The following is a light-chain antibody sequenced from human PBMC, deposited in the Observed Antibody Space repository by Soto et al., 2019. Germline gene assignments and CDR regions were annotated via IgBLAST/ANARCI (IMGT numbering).Light chain of an antibody. J-gene: IGKJ2*01. CDR1: QSVNSNY. Sequence: ETVLTQSPGTVSLSPGERATLSCRTSQSVNSNYLAWYQQKPGQAPRLLIYGVINRATGIPDRFSGSGSGTDFTLTISGLEPEDSAVYYCQHYDGSPRTFGQGTKLEIK. CDR2: GVI. CDR3: QHYDGSPRT. V-gene: IGKV3-20*01.